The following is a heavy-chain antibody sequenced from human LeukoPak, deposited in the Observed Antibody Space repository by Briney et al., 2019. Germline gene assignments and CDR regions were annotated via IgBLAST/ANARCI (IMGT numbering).Heavy chain of an antibody. J-gene: IGHJ6*03. CDR2: MNPNSGNT. D-gene: IGHD2-2*01. CDR1: GYTFTSYD. CDR3: ARGRRIVVVPAATYYYYYYMDV. V-gene: IGHV1-8*01. Sequence: GASVRLSCTASGYTFTSYDINWVRQAPGQGLEWMGWMNPNSGNTGYAQKFQGRVTMTRNTSISTAYMELSSLRSEDTAVYYCARGRRIVVVPAATYYYYYYMDVWGKGTTVTVS.